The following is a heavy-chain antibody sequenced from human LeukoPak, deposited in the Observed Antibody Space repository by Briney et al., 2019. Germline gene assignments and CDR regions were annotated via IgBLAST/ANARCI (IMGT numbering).Heavy chain of an antibody. CDR2: INGGNGNI. Sequence: ASVKVSCKASGYTFTSYGISWVRQAPGQRLEWMGWINGGNGNIKYSQNFQGRVTVTSDTSASTAYMELSSLRSEDTAVYYCARHRPSVWLLEGGYFDYWGQGTLVTVSS. J-gene: IGHJ4*02. CDR3: ARHRPSVWLLEGGYFDY. D-gene: IGHD3-9*01. CDR1: GYTFTSYG. V-gene: IGHV1-3*01.